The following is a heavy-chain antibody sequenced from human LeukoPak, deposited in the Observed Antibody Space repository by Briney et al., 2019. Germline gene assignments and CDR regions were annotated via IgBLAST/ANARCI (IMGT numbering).Heavy chain of an antibody. V-gene: IGHV6-1*01. CDR3: ALARSEYHYGMDV. J-gene: IGHJ6*02. CDR2: TYYRSKWYY. CDR1: GDTVSSISVG. Sequence: SQTLSLTCAISGDTVSSISVGWNWIRQSPSRGLEWLRWTYYRSKWYYEYAVSVKGRININPDPSKNQFSLQLNSVTPEDTAVYYCALARSEYHYGMDVWGQGTTVTVSS.